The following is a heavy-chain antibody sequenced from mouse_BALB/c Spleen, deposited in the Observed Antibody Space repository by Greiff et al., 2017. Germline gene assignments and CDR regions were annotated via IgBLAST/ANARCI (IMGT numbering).Heavy chain of an antibody. CDR1: GFTFSSYT. CDR3: TRGLYYYGSSSSYAMDY. D-gene: IGHD1-1*01. Sequence: EVQLVESGGGLVKPGGSLKLSCAASGFTFSSYTMSWVRQTPEKRLEWVATISSGGSYTYYPDSVKGRFTISRDNAKNTLYLQMSSLKSEDTAMYYCTRGLYYYGSSSSYAMDYWGQGTSVTVSS. J-gene: IGHJ4*01. V-gene: IGHV5-6-4*01. CDR2: ISSGGSYT.